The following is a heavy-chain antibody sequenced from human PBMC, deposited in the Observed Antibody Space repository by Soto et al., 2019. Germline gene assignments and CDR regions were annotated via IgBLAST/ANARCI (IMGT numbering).Heavy chain of an antibody. CDR3: ARDFSASSSSGWYGERVGSNWFDP. D-gene: IGHD6-19*01. CDR1: GYTFTSYG. Sequence: QVQLVQSGAEVKKPGASVKVSCKASGYTFTSYGISWVRQAPGQGLEWMGWISAYNGNTNYAQKLQGRVTMTTDTSTSTAYMELRSLRSDDAAVYYCARDFSASSSSGWYGERVGSNWFDPWGQGTLVTVSS. J-gene: IGHJ5*02. V-gene: IGHV1-18*04. CDR2: ISAYNGNT.